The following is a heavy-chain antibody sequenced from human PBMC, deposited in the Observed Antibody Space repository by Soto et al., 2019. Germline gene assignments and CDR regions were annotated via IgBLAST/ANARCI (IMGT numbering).Heavy chain of an antibody. CDR2: ISYDGTDK. CDR3: AKDFGAWSDS. D-gene: IGHD6-19*01. CDR1: GFAFSTYG. Sequence: QVHLVESGGGVVQPGRSLTISCVGSGFAFSTYGMHWVRQAPAKGLEWVALISYDGTDKYYADSVKGRFSISRDNSKQTLSLQMDSLRPEDTAVYDCAKDFGAWSDSWGQGTLVNGSS. V-gene: IGHV3-30*18. J-gene: IGHJ5*02.